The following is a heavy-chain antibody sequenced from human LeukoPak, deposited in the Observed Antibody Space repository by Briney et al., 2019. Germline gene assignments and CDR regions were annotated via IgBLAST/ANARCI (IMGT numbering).Heavy chain of an antibody. CDR1: GFTFSSYS. CDR3: ARDWGGFLEWLLNPKDAFDI. V-gene: IGHV3-21*01. CDR2: ISGSSSYI. D-gene: IGHD3-3*01. Sequence: GGSLTLSCAASGFTFSSYSMNWVRQAPGKGLEWVSSISGSSSYIYYADSVKGRFTISRDNAKNSLYLQMNSLRAEDTAVYYCARDWGGFLEWLLNPKDAFDIWGQGTMVTVSS. J-gene: IGHJ3*02.